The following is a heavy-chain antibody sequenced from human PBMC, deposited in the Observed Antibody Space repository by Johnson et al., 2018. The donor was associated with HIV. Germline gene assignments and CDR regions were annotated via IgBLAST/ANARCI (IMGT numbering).Heavy chain of an antibody. J-gene: IGHJ3*02. CDR1: GFTFSSHG. V-gene: IGHV3-NL1*01. CDR2: IYSGGST. D-gene: IGHD6-19*01. Sequence: QVQLVESGGGVVQPGGSLRLSCAASGFTFSSHGMHWVRQAPGKGLEWVAVIYSGGSTYYADSVTGRFTISRDNSKNTLYLHMNSLRAEDTAVYYCARDQSNGWNRGAFDIWGQGTVVTVSS. CDR3: ARDQSNGWNRGAFDI.